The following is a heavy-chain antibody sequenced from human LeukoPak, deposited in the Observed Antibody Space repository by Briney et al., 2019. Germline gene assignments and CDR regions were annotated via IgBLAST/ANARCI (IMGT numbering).Heavy chain of an antibody. Sequence: ASVKVSCKVSGYTLTELSMHWVRQAPGKGLEWMGGFDPEDGEAIYAQKFQGRVTMTEDTSTDTAYMELSSLRSEDTAVYYCATRDYYGSGSYHWGQGTLVTVSS. CDR3: ATRDYYGSGSYH. CDR1: GYTLTELS. D-gene: IGHD3-10*01. CDR2: FDPEDGEA. V-gene: IGHV1-24*01. J-gene: IGHJ4*02.